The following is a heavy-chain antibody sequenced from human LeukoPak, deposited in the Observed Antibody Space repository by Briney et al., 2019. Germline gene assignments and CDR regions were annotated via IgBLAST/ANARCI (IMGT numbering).Heavy chain of an antibody. CDR2: ISGDGGST. V-gene: IGHV3-23*01. CDR1: GFTFSNYG. D-gene: IGHD1-1*01. Sequence: GGSLRLSCAASGFTFSNYGMNWVRQAPGKGLEWVSAISGDGGSTYYADSVKGRFTISRDNSRNTLYLQMSSLRAEDTAVYYCAREWKFDIWGQGTMVTVSS. J-gene: IGHJ3*02. CDR3: AREWKFDI.